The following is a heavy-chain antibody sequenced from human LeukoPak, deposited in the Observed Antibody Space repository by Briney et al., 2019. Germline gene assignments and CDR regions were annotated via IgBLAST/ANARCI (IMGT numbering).Heavy chain of an antibody. V-gene: IGHV1-3*01. Sequence: GASVKVSCKASGYTFTSYAMHWVRQAPGQRLEWMGWINAGNSNTKYSQKFQGRVTITRDTSASTAYMELSSLRSEDTAVYYCARVFPGSGYWGQGTLVTVSS. D-gene: IGHD2-21*01. CDR3: ARVFPGSGY. CDR1: GYTFTSYA. CDR2: INAGNSNT. J-gene: IGHJ4*02.